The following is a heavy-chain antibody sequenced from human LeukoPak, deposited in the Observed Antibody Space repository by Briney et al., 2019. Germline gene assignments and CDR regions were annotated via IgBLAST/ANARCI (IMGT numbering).Heavy chain of an antibody. CDR1: GGTFSSYA. CDR2: IIPIFGTA. CDR3: ARPDYRLVGAFDI. D-gene: IGHD4-11*01. J-gene: IGHJ3*02. Sequence: SVKVSCKASGGTFSSYAISWVRQAPGQGLEWMGGIIPIFGTANYAQKFQGRVTITADESTSTAYMELSSLRSEDTAVYYCARPDYRLVGAFDIWGQGTMVPVSS. V-gene: IGHV1-69*13.